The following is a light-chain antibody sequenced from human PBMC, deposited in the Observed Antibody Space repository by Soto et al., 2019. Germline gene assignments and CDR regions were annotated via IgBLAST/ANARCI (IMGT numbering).Light chain of an antibody. CDR2: DDN. J-gene: IGLJ2*01. CDR3: GTWDSSLLAVV. V-gene: IGLV1-51*01. Sequence: QSALTQPPSVSAASGQTVTISCSGSSSNIGNNYVSWYQYLPGTAPKLLIYDDNKGPSGIPDRFSGSKSGTSATLGITGLQTGDEAEYYCGTWDSSLLAVVFGGGTKLTVL. CDR1: SSNIGNNY.